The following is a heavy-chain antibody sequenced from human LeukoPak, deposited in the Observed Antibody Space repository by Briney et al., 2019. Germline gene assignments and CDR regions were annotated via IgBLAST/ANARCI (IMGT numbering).Heavy chain of an antibody. Sequence: GGSLRLSCAASGFTISSYWMNWVRQAPGKGLEWVSSISSSSSYIYYADSVKGRFTISRDNAKNSLYLQMNSLRAEDTAVYYCANTGYSSSWLDYWGQGTLVTVSS. CDR3: ANTGYSSSWLDY. J-gene: IGHJ4*02. D-gene: IGHD6-13*01. CDR1: GFTISSYW. V-gene: IGHV3-21*01. CDR2: ISSSSSYI.